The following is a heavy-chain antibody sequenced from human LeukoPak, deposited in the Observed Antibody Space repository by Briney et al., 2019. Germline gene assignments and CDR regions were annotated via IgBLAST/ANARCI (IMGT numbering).Heavy chain of an antibody. J-gene: IGHJ4*02. V-gene: IGHV4-61*09. D-gene: IGHD6-19*01. CDR2: IYTTGST. Sequence: PSETLSLTCAVSGGSISSGSYYWSWIRQPAGTGLEWIGHIYTTGSTNYNPSLKSRVTISVDTSKTQFSLKLSSVTAADTAVYYCARHSSGWYDFWGQGTLVTVSS. CDR3: ARHSSGWYDF. CDR1: GGSISSGSYY.